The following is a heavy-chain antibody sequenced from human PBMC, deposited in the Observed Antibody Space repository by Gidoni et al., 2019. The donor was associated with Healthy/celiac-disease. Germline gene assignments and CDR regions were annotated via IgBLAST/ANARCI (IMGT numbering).Heavy chain of an antibody. CDR2: SNK. J-gene: IGHJ3*02. CDR3: ARDFFREAVVVGFFFDI. D-gene: IGHD6-19*01. V-gene: IGHV3-30-3*01. Sequence: SNKYYADSVKGRFTISRDNSKNTLYLQMNSLRAEDTAVYYCARDFFREAVVVGFFFDIWGQGTMVTVSS.